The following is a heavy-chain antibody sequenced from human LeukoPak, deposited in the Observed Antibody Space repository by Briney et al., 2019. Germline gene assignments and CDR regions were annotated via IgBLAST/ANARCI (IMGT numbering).Heavy chain of an antibody. CDR2: MNPNSGNT. CDR3: ARDYKTSPYDY. J-gene: IGHJ4*02. Sequence: GASVKVSCKASGYTFTSYDINWVRQATGQGLEWMGWMNPNSGNTGYAQKFQGRATMTRNTSISTAYMELSSLRSEDTAVYYCARDYKTSPYDYWGQGTLVTVSS. V-gene: IGHV1-8*01. CDR1: GYTFTSYD. D-gene: IGHD4-11*01.